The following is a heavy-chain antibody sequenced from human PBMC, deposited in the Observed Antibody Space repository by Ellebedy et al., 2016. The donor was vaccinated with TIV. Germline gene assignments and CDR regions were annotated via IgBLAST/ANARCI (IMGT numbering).Heavy chain of an antibody. Sequence: MPSETLSLTCSVSGGSLSSTRYYWAWIRQPPGKGLDYIGSVYYSGSPYYSPSFKSRVTLSADTSKNQFSLNLRTATAADTAVYYCARTDPWQPIDDWGQGILVSVSS. CDR3: ARTDPWQPIDD. D-gene: IGHD2-21*02. CDR2: VYYSGSP. J-gene: IGHJ4*02. CDR1: GGSLSSTRYY. V-gene: IGHV4-39*01.